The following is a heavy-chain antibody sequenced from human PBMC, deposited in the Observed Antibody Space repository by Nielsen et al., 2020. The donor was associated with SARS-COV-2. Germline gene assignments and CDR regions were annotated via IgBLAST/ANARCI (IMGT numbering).Heavy chain of an antibody. J-gene: IGHJ6*02. CDR2: FDPEDGET. D-gene: IGHD1-20*01. Sequence: ASVKVSCKVSGYTLTELSMHWVRQAPGKGLEWMGGFDPEDGETIYAQKFQGRVTMTEDTSTDTAYMELSSLRSEDTAEYYCATAPSITGTPVDYYYYYGMDVWGQGTTVTVSS. V-gene: IGHV1-24*01. CDR3: ATAPSITGTPVDYYYYYGMDV. CDR1: GYTLTELS.